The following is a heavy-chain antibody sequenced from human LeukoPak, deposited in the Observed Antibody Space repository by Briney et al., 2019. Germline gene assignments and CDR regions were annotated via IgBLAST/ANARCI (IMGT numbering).Heavy chain of an antibody. J-gene: IGHJ5*02. CDR2: FDPEDGET. CDR3: ATENTIRRNWFDP. Sequence: ASVKVSCKASGYTFTSYGISWVRQAPGQGLEWMGGFDPEDGETIYAQKFQGRVTMTEDTSTDTAYMELSSLRSEDTAVYYCATENTIRRNWFDPWGQGTLVTVSS. D-gene: IGHD3-3*01. V-gene: IGHV1-24*01. CDR1: GYTFTSYG.